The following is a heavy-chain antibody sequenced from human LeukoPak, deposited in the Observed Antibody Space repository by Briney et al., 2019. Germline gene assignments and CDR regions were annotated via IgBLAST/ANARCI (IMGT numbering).Heavy chain of an antibody. J-gene: IGHJ4*02. D-gene: IGHD3-22*01. CDR2: IYHSGST. Sequence: SETLSLTCAVSGYSIGSGYYWGWIRQPPGKGLEWIGSIYHSGSTYYNPSLKSRVTISVDTSKNQFSLKLSSVTAADTAAYYCASRTYYYDSSGFPFDYWGQGTLVTVSS. V-gene: IGHV4-38-2*01. CDR1: GYSIGSGYY. CDR3: ASRTYYYDSSGFPFDY.